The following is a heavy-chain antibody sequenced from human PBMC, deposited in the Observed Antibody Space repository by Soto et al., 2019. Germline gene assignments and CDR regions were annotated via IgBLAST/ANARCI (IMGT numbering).Heavy chain of an antibody. CDR2: IYYSGST. D-gene: IGHD3-10*01. Sequence: QLQLQESGPGLVKPSETLSLTCTVSGGSISSSSYYWGWIRQPPGKGLEWIGSIYYSGSTYYNPSLKSRVTISVDTSKNQFSLKLSSVTAADTAVYYCARRHGSGTLYAFDIWGQGTMVTVSS. J-gene: IGHJ3*02. CDR1: GGSISSSSYY. V-gene: IGHV4-39*01. CDR3: ARRHGSGTLYAFDI.